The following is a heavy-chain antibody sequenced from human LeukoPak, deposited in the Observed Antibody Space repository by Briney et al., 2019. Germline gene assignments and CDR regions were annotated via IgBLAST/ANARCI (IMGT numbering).Heavy chain of an antibody. J-gene: IGHJ4*02. Sequence: PGGSLRLSCAASGFTVSSNYMSWIRQAPGKGLEWVSYISSSGSTIYYADSVKGRFTISRDNAKNSLYLQMNSLRAEDTAVYYCARGAPRGQHLDYWGQGTLVTVSS. CDR2: ISSSGSTI. CDR1: GFTVSSNY. V-gene: IGHV3-11*01. D-gene: IGHD6-13*01. CDR3: ARGAPRGQHLDY.